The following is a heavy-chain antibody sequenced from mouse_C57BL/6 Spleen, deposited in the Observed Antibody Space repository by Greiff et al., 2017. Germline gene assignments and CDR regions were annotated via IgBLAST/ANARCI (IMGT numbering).Heavy chain of an antibody. D-gene: IGHD1-1*02. CDR3: ARENYSNPTTGFAY. J-gene: IGHJ3*01. V-gene: IGHV1-85*01. Sequence: QVHVKQSGPELVKPGASVKLSCKASGYTFTSYDINWVKQRPGQGLEWIGWFYPRDGSTKYNEKFKGKATLTVDTSSSTAYMELHSLTSEDSAVYFCARENYSNPTTGFAYWGQGTLVTVSA. CDR2: FYPRDGST. CDR1: GYTFTSYD.